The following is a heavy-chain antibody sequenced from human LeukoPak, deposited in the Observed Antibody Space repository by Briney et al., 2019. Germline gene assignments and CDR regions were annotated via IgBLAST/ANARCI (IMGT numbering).Heavy chain of an antibody. D-gene: IGHD6-13*01. CDR2: INPNSGGT. CDR3: ARGHPNIAAAGTDF. CDR1: GYTFTVYY. J-gene: IGHJ4*02. V-gene: IGHV1-2*02. Sequence: AAVRVSCKASGYTFTVYYMHWVRQAPGQGVEWMGWINPNSGGTNYAQKFQGRVTMTRDTSISTAYMELSRLRSDDTAVYYCARGHPNIAAAGTDFWGQGTLVTVSS.